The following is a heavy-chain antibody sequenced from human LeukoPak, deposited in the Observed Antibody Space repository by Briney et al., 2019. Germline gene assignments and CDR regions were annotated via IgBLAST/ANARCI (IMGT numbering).Heavy chain of an antibody. D-gene: IGHD6-6*01. V-gene: IGHV1-2*02. Sequence: ASVKVSFKDSGYTFTGYYMHWVRQAPGQGLEWMGWINPNSGGTNYAQKFQGRVTMTRDTSISTAYMELTRLRSDDTAVYYCARDRPPRAFDIWGQGTMVTVSS. CDR1: GYTFTGYY. CDR3: ARDRPPRAFDI. J-gene: IGHJ3*02. CDR2: INPNSGGT.